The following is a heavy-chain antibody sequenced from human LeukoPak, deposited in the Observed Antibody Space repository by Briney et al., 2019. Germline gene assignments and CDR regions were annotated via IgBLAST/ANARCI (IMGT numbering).Heavy chain of an antibody. J-gene: IGHJ4*02. V-gene: IGHV3-23*01. CDR3: AKERGFSAVDHPDY. D-gene: IGHD6-19*01. Sequence: GGSLRLSCAASGFTFSNHAMNWVRQAPGKGLEWVSVISGSGDNTYYADSVKGRFTISRDNSKNTLYLQMNNLSAEDTAVYYCAKERGFSAVDHPDYWGQGTLVTVSS. CDR2: ISGSGDNT. CDR1: GFTFSNHA.